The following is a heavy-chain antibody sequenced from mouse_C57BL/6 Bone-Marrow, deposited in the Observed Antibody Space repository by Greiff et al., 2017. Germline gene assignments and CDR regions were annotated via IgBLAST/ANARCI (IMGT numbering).Heavy chain of an antibody. V-gene: IGHV1-54*01. J-gene: IGHJ2*01. CDR1: GYAFTNYL. CDR3: AREGKPDY. CDR2: INPGSGGT. Sequence: VQLQESGAELVRPGTSVKVSCKASGYAFTNYLIEWVKQRPGQGLEWIGVINPGSGGTNYNEKFKGKATLTADKSSSTAYMQLSSLTSEDSAVYFCAREGKPDYWGQGTTLTVSS.